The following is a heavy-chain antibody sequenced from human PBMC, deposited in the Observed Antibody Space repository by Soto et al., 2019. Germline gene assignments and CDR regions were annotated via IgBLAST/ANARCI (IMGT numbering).Heavy chain of an antibody. CDR2: IIPIFGTA. CDR1: GGTFSSYA. Sequence: GASVKVSCKASGGTFSSYAISWVRQAPGQGLEWMGGIIPIFGTANYAQKFQGRVTITADESTSTAYMELSSLRSEDTAVYYCAREVADHSSGYPVDYWDQGTLVNVSS. D-gene: IGHD6-19*01. J-gene: IGHJ4*02. CDR3: AREVADHSSGYPVDY. V-gene: IGHV1-69*13.